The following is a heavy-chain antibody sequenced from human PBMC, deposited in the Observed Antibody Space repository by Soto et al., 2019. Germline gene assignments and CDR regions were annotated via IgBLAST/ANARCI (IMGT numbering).Heavy chain of an antibody. CDR3: ARDHHSYYDTSGYYPYFDF. D-gene: IGHD3-22*01. CDR1: GGSISSYY. V-gene: IGHV4-59*01. Sequence: SETLSLTCTVSGGSISSYYWSWIRQPPGKGLEWIGYIYYSGSTNYNPSLKSRVTISVDTSKNQFSLKLSSVTAADTAVYFCARDHHSYYDTSGYYPYFDFWGQGTLVTSPQ. CDR2: IYYSGST. J-gene: IGHJ4*02.